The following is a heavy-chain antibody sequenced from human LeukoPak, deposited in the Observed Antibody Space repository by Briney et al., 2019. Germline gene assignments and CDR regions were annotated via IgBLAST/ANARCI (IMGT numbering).Heavy chain of an antibody. CDR2: IYYSGST. V-gene: IGHV4-39*01. CDR3: ARGQRAVAGPGNWFDP. CDR1: GGSISSSSYY. J-gene: IGHJ5*02. D-gene: IGHD6-19*01. Sequence: SETLSLTCTVSGGSISSSSYYWGWIRQPPGKGLEWIGSIYYSGSTYYNPSLKSRVTISVDTSKNQFSLKLSSVTAADTAVYYCARGQRAVAGPGNWFDPWGQGTLVTVSS.